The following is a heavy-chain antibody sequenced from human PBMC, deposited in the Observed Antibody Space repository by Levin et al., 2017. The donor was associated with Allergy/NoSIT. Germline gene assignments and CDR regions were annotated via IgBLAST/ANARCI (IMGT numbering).Heavy chain of an antibody. V-gene: IGHV1-3*01. D-gene: IGHD2-15*01. J-gene: IGHJ4*02. CDR2: INPGSGDT. CDR1: GYIFTTHT. Sequence: ASVKVSCKASGYIFTTHTIHWVRQAPGQRPEWMGWINPGSGDTKISQRYQGRVTIARDTSASTVYMSLSSLRSEDTAIYFCARVGYCRGDDCYSFDQWGQGTLVTVSS. CDR3: ARVGYCRGDDCYSFDQ.